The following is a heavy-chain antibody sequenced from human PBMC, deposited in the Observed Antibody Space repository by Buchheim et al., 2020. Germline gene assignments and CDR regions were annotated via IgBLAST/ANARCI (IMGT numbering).Heavy chain of an antibody. CDR3: AKVKDMRSWALDY. V-gene: IGHV3-15*01. D-gene: IGHD2-15*01. Sequence: EVQLLESGGGLVRPGGSLRLSCAASGFTFTDAWMTWVRQVSGKGLEWVGRIKSKGGGGTTDYAAPVTGRFTISRDDSKNTIYLQMNSLKAEDTAVYYCAKVKDMRSWALDYWGRGT. J-gene: IGHJ4*02. CDR1: GFTFTDAW. CDR2: IKSKGGGGTT.